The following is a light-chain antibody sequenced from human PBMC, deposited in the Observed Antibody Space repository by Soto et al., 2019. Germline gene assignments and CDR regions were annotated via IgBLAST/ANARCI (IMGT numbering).Light chain of an antibody. CDR1: QSLTHSSGYNY. J-gene: IGKJ5*01. CDR3: MQPLQTLIT. Sequence: IVLTPSPLSLSVSPGEPASISCRSSQSLTHSSGYNYLDWYLLKSGQPPQLVIYLGSNRGSGVPDRFSGSGSGTHFTLTISRVETEDAGVYFCMQPLQTLITFGQGTRLEIQ. CDR2: LGS. V-gene: IGKV2-28*01.